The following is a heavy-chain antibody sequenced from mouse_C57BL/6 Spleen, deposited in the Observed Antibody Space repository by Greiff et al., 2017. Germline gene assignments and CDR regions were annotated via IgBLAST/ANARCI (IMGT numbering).Heavy chain of an antibody. V-gene: IGHV1-82*01. CDR2: IYPGDGDT. Sequence: QVQLQQSGPELVKPGASVKISCKASGYAFSSSWMNWVKQRPGKGLEWIGRIYPGDGDTNYNGKFKGKATLTADKSSSTAYMQLSSLTSEDSAVYFCARKGLYSNYFDDWGQGTTLTVSS. CDR3: ARKGLYSNYFDD. J-gene: IGHJ2*01. D-gene: IGHD2-5*01. CDR1: GYAFSSSW.